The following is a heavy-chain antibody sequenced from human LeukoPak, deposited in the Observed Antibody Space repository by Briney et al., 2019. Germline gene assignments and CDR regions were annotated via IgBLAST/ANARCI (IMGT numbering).Heavy chain of an antibody. CDR3: AREIQEWLRPRAGYMDV. Sequence: PGGSLRLSCAASGFTFSSYWMRWVRQTPAKGLEWVANIKGDGSQINYLDSVKGRFTISRDNARNSLSLQMNSLTADDTGVYYCAREIQEWLRPRAGYMDVWGKETTVTVSS. CDR2: IKGDGSQI. J-gene: IGHJ6*03. D-gene: IGHD5-12*01. CDR1: GFTFSSYW. V-gene: IGHV3-7*01.